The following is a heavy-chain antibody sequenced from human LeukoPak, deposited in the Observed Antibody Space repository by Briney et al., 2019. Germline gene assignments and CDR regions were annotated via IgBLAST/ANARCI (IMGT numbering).Heavy chain of an antibody. D-gene: IGHD6-19*01. V-gene: IGHV4-59*01. CDR1: GGSISSYY. CDR2: IYYSGST. CDR3: ARAGSSGWYDPFDY. J-gene: IGHJ4*02. Sequence: SETLSLTCTVSGGSISSYYWSWIRQPPGKGLEWIGYIYYSGSTNYNPSLKSRGTISADTSKNQFSLKLSSVTAADTAVYYCARAGSSGWYDPFDYWGQGTLVTVSS.